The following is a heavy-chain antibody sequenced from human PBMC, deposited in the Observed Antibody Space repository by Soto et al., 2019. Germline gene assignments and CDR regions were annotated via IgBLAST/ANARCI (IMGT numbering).Heavy chain of an antibody. D-gene: IGHD6-13*01. V-gene: IGHV4-34*01. J-gene: IGHJ6*02. CDR2: INHSGST. Sequence: SETLSLTCAVYGGSFSGYYWSWIRQPPGKGLEWIGEINHSGSTNYNPSLKSRVTISVDTSKNQFSLKLSSVTAADTAVYYCARGGGVIAAADTLNYYYGMDVWGQGTTVTVSS. CDR1: GGSFSGYY. CDR3: ARGGGVIAAADTLNYYYGMDV.